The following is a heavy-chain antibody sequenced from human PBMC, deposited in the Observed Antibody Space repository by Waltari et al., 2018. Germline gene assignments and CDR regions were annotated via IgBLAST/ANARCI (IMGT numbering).Heavy chain of an antibody. Sequence: EVQLVESGGGLVQPGGSLRLSCAASGFTLSNFWMSWARQAPGKGLEWVANINQDGSREYYVDSVKGRFTISRDNAKNSLYLQMNSLRAEDTAVYYCQRGDYWGQGTLVTVSS. CDR1: GFTLSNFW. J-gene: IGHJ4*02. CDR3: QRGDY. CDR2: INQDGSRE. V-gene: IGHV3-7*04.